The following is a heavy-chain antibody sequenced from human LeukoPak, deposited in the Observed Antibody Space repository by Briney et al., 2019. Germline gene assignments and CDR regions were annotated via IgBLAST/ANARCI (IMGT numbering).Heavy chain of an antibody. V-gene: IGHV3-74*01. CDR1: GFTFSKYW. CDR2: INTDGTVT. J-gene: IGHJ4*02. CDR3: ATKQWLAPPPDS. Sequence: GGSLRLSCAASGFTFSKYWMLWVRQAPGKGLESVSRINTDGTVTTYAGSVKGRFTVSRDNADNTMFLQMDSVRDEDTAVYYCATKQWLAPPPDSWGQGTPVTVSS. D-gene: IGHD6-19*01.